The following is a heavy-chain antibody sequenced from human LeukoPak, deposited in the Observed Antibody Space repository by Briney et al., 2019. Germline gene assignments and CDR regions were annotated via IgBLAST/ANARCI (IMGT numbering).Heavy chain of an antibody. J-gene: IGHJ6*03. Sequence: SETLSLTCAVYGGSFSGYYWSWIRQPPGKGLEWIGEINHSGSTNYNPSLKSRVTISVDTSKNQCSLKLSSVTAADTAVYYCARGGGYSSSSWFGESYYMDVWGKGTTVTVSS. CDR2: INHSGST. V-gene: IGHV4-34*01. D-gene: IGHD6-6*01. CDR1: GGSFSGYY. CDR3: ARGGGYSSSSWFGESYYMDV.